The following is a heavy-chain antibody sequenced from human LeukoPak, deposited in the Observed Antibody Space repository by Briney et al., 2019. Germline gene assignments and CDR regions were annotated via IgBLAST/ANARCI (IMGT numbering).Heavy chain of an antibody. J-gene: IGHJ4*02. CDR2: INHSGST. CDR3: ARGHTYYDFWT. CDR1: GGSFTIYY. V-gene: IGHV4-34*01. D-gene: IGHD3-3*01. Sequence: PSQTLSPTCAVDGGSFTIYYCGCTRHHPGDGLEWIGEINHSGSTNYNPSLKSRVTISVDTPKNQFSLKLSSVTAADTAVYYCARGHTYYDFWTGGQGTLVTVSS.